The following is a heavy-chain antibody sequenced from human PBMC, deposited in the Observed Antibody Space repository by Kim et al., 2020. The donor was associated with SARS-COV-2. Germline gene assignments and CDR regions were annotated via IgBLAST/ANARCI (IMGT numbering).Heavy chain of an antibody. CDR3: ARDRYCDWLIVYYGMDV. D-gene: IGHD3-9*01. Sequence: GGSLRLSCAASGFTFSSYAMHWVRQAPGKGLEWVAVISYDGSNKYYADSVKGRFTISRDNSKNTLYLQMNSLRAEDTAVYYCARDRYCDWLIVYYGMDVWGQGTTVTVSS. J-gene: IGHJ6*02. CDR2: ISYDGSNK. CDR1: GFTFSSYA. V-gene: IGHV3-30-3*01.